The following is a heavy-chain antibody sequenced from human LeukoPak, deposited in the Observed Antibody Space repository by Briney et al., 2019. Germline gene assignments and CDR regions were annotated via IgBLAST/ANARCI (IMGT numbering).Heavy chain of an antibody. J-gene: IGHJ3*02. D-gene: IGHD3-22*01. V-gene: IGHV1-69*04. CDR2: IIPILGIA. CDR3: ARAHVVVIIDDAFDI. Sequence: SVKVSCKASGGTFSSYAISWVRQAPGQGLEWMGRIIPILGIANYAQKFQGRVTITTDESTSTAYMELSSLRSEDTAVYYCARAHVVVIIDDAFDIWGQGTMVTVSS. CDR1: GGTFSSYA.